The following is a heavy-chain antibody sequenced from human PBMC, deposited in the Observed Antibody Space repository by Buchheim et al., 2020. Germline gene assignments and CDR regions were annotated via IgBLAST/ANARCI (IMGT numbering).Heavy chain of an antibody. J-gene: IGHJ5*02. V-gene: IGHV4-34*01. Sequence: QVQLQQWGAGLLKPSETLSLTCAVYGGSFCGYYRSWIRQPPGKGLEWIGEINHSGSTNYNPSLKSRVTISVDTSKNQFSLKLSSVTAADTAVYYCARNGLCSGGSCYSNWFDPWGQGTL. CDR1: GGSFCGYY. CDR3: ARNGLCSGGSCYSNWFDP. D-gene: IGHD2-15*01. CDR2: INHSGST.